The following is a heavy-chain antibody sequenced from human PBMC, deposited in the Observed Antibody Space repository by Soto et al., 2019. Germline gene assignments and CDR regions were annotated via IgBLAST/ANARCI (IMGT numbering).Heavy chain of an antibody. Sequence: PGGSLRLSCAASGFTFSSYAMHWVRQAPGKGLERVAVISYDGSNKYYADSVKGRFTISRDNSKNTLYLQMNSLRAEDTAVYYCASKGIVGATGWFDPWGQGTLVTVSS. CDR3: ASKGIVGATGWFDP. D-gene: IGHD1-26*01. CDR1: GFTFSSYA. CDR2: ISYDGSNK. J-gene: IGHJ5*02. V-gene: IGHV3-30-3*01.